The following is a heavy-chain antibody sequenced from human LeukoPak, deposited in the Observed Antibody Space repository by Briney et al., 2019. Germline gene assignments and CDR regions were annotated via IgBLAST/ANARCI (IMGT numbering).Heavy chain of an antibody. CDR3: ARGYSSSWTLDY. CDR2: IIPIFGTA. J-gene: IGHJ4*02. CDR1: GGTFTSYA. D-gene: IGHD6-13*01. V-gene: IGHV1-69*13. Sequence: SVKVSCTASGGTFTSYAISWVRQAPGQGREWMGGIIPIFGTANYAQKFQGRVTITADESTSTAYMELSSLRSEDTAVYYCARGYSSSWTLDYWGQGTLVTVSS.